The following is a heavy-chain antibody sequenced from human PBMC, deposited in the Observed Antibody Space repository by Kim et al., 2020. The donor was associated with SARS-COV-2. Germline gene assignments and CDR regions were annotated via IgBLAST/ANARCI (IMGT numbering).Heavy chain of an antibody. CDR3: ARESGGGRIYYYYGMDV. CDR1: GFTFSSYS. J-gene: IGHJ6*02. Sequence: GGSLRLSCAASGFTFSSYSMNWVRQAPGKGLEWVSSISSSSSYIYYADSVKGRFTISRDNAKNSLYLQMNSLRAEDTAVYYCARESGGGRIYYYYGMDVWGQGTTVTVSS. CDR2: ISSSSSYI. D-gene: IGHD2-15*01. V-gene: IGHV3-21*04.